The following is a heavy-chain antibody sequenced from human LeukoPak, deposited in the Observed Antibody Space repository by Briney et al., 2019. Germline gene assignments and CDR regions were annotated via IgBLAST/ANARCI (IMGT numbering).Heavy chain of an antibody. Sequence: PSETLSLTCTVSGVSMSSYYWTWIRQPAGKGLEWIGRIYTSGSANYSLSLRSRATMSLDTSKNQFSLNLSSMTAADTAVYYCASGTGQVGSLGNYFDYWGQGSLVTVSS. CDR3: ASGTGQVGSLGNYFDY. J-gene: IGHJ4*02. CDR1: GVSMSSYY. V-gene: IGHV4-4*07. D-gene: IGHD1-7*01. CDR2: IYTSGSA.